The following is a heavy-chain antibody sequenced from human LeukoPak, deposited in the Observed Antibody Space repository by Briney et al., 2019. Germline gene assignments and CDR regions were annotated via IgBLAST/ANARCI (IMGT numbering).Heavy chain of an antibody. CDR3: AKPGHVDYDYVWGPYYCYYYYMDV. Sequence: SSESLSLSCAASGFSFSSYALSWVRQPPGKGLEWVSAISDSGGSTYYAASVKGRVTISRDNSKNTLYLQMNSLRAEDTAVYYCAKPGHVDYDYVWGPYYCYYYYMDVWGKGTTVTVSS. CDR1: GFSFSSYA. V-gene: IGHV3-23*01. D-gene: IGHD3-16*01. J-gene: IGHJ6*03. CDR2: ISDSGGST.